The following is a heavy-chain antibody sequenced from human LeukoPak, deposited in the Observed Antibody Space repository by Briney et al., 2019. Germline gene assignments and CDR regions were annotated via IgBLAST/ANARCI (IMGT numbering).Heavy chain of an antibody. V-gene: IGHV4-39*07. J-gene: IGHJ5*01. CDR3: ATDGMVRGPDAWFDS. CDR2: IYYSGST. D-gene: IGHD3-10*01. Sequence: SETLSLTCTVSGGSISSSSYYWGWIRQPPGKGLEWIGSIYYSGSTYYNPSLKSRVTISVDTSKTQFSLKLSSVTAADTAVYYCATDGMVRGPDAWFDSWGQGTLVTVSS. CDR1: GGSISSSSYY.